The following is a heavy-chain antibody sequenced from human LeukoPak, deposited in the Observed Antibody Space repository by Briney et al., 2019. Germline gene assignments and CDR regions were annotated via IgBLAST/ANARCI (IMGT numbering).Heavy chain of an antibody. Sequence: PGGSLRLSCAASGFIFSSYDFHWVRHPTGKGLEWVSAIGTTGDTYYSDSVKGRFTISRENAKSSLYLQMNSLRVGDTAVYFCARVKGGNSDWSRDAFDIRGQGTMVAVSS. V-gene: IGHV3-13*04. CDR2: IGTTGDT. J-gene: IGHJ3*02. CDR1: GFIFSSYD. D-gene: IGHD3-9*01. CDR3: ARVKGGNSDWSRDAFDI.